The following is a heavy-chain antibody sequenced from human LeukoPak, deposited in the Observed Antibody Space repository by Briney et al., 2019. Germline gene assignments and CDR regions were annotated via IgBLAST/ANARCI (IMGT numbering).Heavy chain of an antibody. CDR2: IYPGDSDT. CDR1: GYSFTSYW. V-gene: IGHV5-51*01. CDR3: ASPILAAAWDY. D-gene: IGHD6-13*01. J-gene: IGHJ4*02. Sequence: PGESLKISCKGSGYSFTSYWIGWVRQMPGKGLEWMGIIYPGDSDTRYSPSFQGQVTIAADNAVSTAYLQWSSLKASDTAMYYCASPILAAAWDYWGQGTLVTVSS.